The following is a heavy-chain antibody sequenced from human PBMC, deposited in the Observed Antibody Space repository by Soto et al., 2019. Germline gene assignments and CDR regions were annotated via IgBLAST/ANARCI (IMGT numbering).Heavy chain of an antibody. V-gene: IGHV3-30*18. CDR1: GFTFSSYG. CDR3: AKERHAGFDP. Sequence: PGGSLRLSCAASGFTFSSYGMHWVRQAPGKGLESVAVISYDGSNKYYADSVRGRFTISRDNSQNTLDLQMNSLRAEDTAVYYCAKERHAGFDPWGQGTLVTVSS. CDR2: ISYDGSNK. J-gene: IGHJ5*02.